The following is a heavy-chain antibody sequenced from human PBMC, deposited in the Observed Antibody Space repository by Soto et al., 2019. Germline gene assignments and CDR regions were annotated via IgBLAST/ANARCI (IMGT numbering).Heavy chain of an antibody. CDR1: GFTFSSYG. D-gene: IGHD6-19*01. V-gene: IGHV3-30*18. J-gene: IGHJ6*02. CDR2: ISYDGSNK. Sequence: QVQLVESGGGVVQPGRSLRLSCAASGFTFSSYGMHWVRQAPGKGLEWVAVISYDGSNKYYADSVKGRFTISRDNSKNTLYLQMSSLRAEDTAVYYCAKEIDSSGWLYYYYYYGMDVWGQGTTVTVSS. CDR3: AKEIDSSGWLYYYYYYGMDV.